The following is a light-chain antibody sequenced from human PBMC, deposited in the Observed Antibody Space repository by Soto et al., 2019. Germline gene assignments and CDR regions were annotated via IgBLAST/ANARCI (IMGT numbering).Light chain of an antibody. Sequence: EIVLTQSPGTLSLSPGERATLSCRASQSVTSSNLAWYQQKPGQAPRLLIFGASSRATGIPDRFSGSGSETDFTLTISRLEPEDFAVYYCQQYGNLPRSFGQGTRLEIK. J-gene: IGKJ5*01. CDR3: QQYGNLPRS. CDR1: QSVTSSN. CDR2: GAS. V-gene: IGKV3-20*01.